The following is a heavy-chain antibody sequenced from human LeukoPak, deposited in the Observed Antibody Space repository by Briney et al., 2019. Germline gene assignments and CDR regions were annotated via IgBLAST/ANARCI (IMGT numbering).Heavy chain of an antibody. Sequence: GASVKVSCKASGYTFTGYYMHWVRQAPGQGLEWMGWINPNSGGTNYAQKFQGRVTMTRDTSISTAYMELSRLRSDDTAVYYCARVGSGYDSPHDAFDIWGQGTMVTASS. J-gene: IGHJ3*02. V-gene: IGHV1-2*02. D-gene: IGHD5-12*01. CDR3: ARVGSGYDSPHDAFDI. CDR1: GYTFTGYY. CDR2: INPNSGGT.